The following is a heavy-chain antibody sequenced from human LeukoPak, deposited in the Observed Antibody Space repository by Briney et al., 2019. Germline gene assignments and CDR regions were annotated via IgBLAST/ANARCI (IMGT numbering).Heavy chain of an antibody. CDR1: GGTFSSHA. V-gene: IGHV1-69*13. D-gene: IGHD2/OR15-2a*01. Sequence: SVKVSCKASGGTFSSHAISWVRQAPGQGLEWMGGIIPIFGTANYAQKFQGRITITADESTSTAYMELSSLRSEDTAVYYCARMIAGVKTNTDYWGQGTLVTVSS. J-gene: IGHJ4*02. CDR2: IIPIFGTA. CDR3: ARMIAGVKTNTDY.